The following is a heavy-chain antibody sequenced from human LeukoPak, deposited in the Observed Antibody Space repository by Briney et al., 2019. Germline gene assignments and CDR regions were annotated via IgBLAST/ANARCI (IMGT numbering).Heavy chain of an antibody. J-gene: IGHJ4*02. CDR2: IRGDGGDT. CDR3: ARDRVLGSGSSDY. D-gene: IGHD3-10*01. CDR1: GFTFSRDW. V-gene: IGHV3-74*01. Sequence: GGSLRLSCAASGFTFSRDWMHWVRQAPGKGLVWVSRIRGDGGDTNYADSVKGRFTVSRDNAKNTLYLQMNSLTTEDTAVYFCARDRVLGSGSSDYWGQGTLVTVSS.